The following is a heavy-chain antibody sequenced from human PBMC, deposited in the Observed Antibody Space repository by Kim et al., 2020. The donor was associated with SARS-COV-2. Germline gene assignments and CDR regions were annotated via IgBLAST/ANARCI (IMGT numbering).Heavy chain of an antibody. D-gene: IGHD2-8*02. V-gene: IGHV1-8*01. Sequence: ASVKVSCKASGYTFTSYDINWVRQATGQGLEWMGWMNPNSGNTGYAQKFQGRVTMTRNTSISTAYMELSSLRSEDTAVYYCARGLRGSGLLVVYYYYYYYLDVWGKGTSVTASS. CDR1: GYTFTSYD. CDR2: MNPNSGNT. CDR3: ARGLRGSGLLVVYYYYYYYLDV. J-gene: IGHJ6*03.